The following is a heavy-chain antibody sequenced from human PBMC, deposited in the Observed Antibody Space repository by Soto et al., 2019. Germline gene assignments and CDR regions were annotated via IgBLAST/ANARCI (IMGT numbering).Heavy chain of an antibody. V-gene: IGHV3-23*01. CDR1: GFTFSSYA. Sequence: LRLSCAASGFTFSSYAMSWVRQAPGMGLEWVAVIESGGSTHYADSVKGRFTISRDIPKNMIYLQLHTLRAEDTAVYYCAKDLGPLRLLNYYFYGLDVWGQGTTVTVSS. J-gene: IGHJ6*02. CDR3: AKDLGPLRLLNYYFYGLDV. CDR2: IESGGST. D-gene: IGHD2-15*01.